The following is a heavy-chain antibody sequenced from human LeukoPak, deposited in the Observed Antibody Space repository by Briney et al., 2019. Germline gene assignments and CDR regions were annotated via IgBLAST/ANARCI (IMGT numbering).Heavy chain of an antibody. CDR2: IYSGGNT. CDR1: GFTVSSNY. J-gene: IGHJ4*02. D-gene: IGHD2-2*01. V-gene: IGHV3-53*01. CDR3: ARGSIVVVPAADY. Sequence: GGSLRLSCAASGFTVSSNYMSWVRQAPGKGLEWVSVIYSGGNTYYADSVKGRFTISRDNSKNTLYLQMNSLRAEDTAVYYCARGSIVVVPAADYWGQGTLVTVSS.